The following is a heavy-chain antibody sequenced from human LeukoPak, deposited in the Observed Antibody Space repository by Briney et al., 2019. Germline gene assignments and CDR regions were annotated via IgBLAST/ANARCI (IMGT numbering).Heavy chain of an antibody. Sequence: GGSLRLSCAASGFTFRSYGMNWVRQAPGKGLEWVSYISGDTSTVQYADSVRGRFTISRDNAKNSLSLQMNSLRADDTAVYYCARDRGDSSGYYYWFDYWGQGTLVTVSS. CDR3: ARDRGDSSGYYYWFDY. J-gene: IGHJ4*02. CDR1: GFTFRSYG. V-gene: IGHV3-48*01. CDR2: ISGDTSTV. D-gene: IGHD3-22*01.